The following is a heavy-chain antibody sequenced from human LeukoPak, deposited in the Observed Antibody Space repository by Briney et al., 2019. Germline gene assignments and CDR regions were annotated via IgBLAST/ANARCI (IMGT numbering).Heavy chain of an antibody. CDR2: INPNSGGT. CDR1: GYTFTGYY. Sequence: ASVKVSCKASGYTFTGYYMHWVRQAPGQGLEWMGWINPNSGGTNYAQKFQGRVTMTRDTSISTAYMELSRLRSDDTAVYYCARDEAVAGTDYYYYYMDVWGKGTTVTVSS. D-gene: IGHD6-19*01. V-gene: IGHV1-2*02. J-gene: IGHJ6*03. CDR3: ARDEAVAGTDYYYYYMDV.